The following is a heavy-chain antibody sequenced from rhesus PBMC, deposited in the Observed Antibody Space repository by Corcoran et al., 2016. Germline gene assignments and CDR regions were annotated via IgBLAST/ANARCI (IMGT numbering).Heavy chain of an antibody. CDR3: ATWYHCSGIYCPGLDY. CDR1: GYTFTDYY. V-gene: IGHV1-111*02. J-gene: IGHJ4*01. D-gene: IGHD2-27*01. CDR2: VDPEDGEA. Sequence: EVQLVQSGAAVKKPGASVKISCRASGYTFTDYYLHWLRRAPGKGLEWMGRVDPEDGEAITAQKFQDRVTITAETSTDTAYMELSSRRSEDTAVYYGATWYHCSGIYCPGLDYWGQGVLVTVSS.